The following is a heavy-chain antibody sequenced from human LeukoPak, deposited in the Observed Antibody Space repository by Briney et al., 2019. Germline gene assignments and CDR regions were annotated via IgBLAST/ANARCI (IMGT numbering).Heavy chain of an antibody. J-gene: IGHJ4*02. Sequence: GGSLRLSCVASGFSLRRYWMYWVRQAPGKGLVWVSRISSDGSNTTYGDSVKGRFTIARDNAKNTLFLQMSSLRADDTAMYYCARSIGGNLDYWGQGTLVTVSS. CDR3: ARSIGGNLDY. CDR1: GFSLRRYW. D-gene: IGHD3-16*01. V-gene: IGHV3-74*01. CDR2: ISSDGSNT.